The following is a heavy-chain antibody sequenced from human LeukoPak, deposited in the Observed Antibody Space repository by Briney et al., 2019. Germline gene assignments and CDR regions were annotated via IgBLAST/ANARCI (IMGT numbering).Heavy chain of an antibody. CDR2: IYYSGST. D-gene: IGHD1-1*01. CDR1: GGSVSSGSYY. J-gene: IGHJ4*02. CDR3: ARSFTTTPISFDY. V-gene: IGHV4-61*01. Sequence: PSETLSLTCTVPGGSVSSGSYYWSWIRQPPGKGLEWIGYIYYSGSTYYIPSLKSRVTISVDTSKNQFSLKLSSVTATDTAVYYCARSFTTTPISFDYWGQGTLVTVSS.